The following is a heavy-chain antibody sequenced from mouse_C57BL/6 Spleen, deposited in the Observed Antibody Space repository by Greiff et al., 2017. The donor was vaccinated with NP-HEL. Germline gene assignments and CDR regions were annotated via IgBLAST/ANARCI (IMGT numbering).Heavy chain of an antibody. CDR1: GYTFTSYT. D-gene: IGHD4-1*01. CDR2: INPSSGHT. J-gene: IGHJ2*01. CDR3: ARGGNWYYFDY. V-gene: IGHV1-4*01. Sequence: QVQLQQSGAELARPGASVKMSCKASGYTFTSYTMHWVKQRPGQGLEWIGYINPSSGHTKYNQKFKDKATLTANKSSSTAYMQLSSLTSEDSAVYYCARGGNWYYFDYWGQGTTLTVSS.